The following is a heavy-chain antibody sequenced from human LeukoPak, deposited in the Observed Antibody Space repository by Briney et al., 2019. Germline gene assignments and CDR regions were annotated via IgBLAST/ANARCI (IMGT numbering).Heavy chain of an antibody. CDR3: ASILYGYGMDV. J-gene: IGHJ6*04. D-gene: IGHD2/OR15-2a*01. V-gene: IGHV1-24*01. CDR1: GYTLINLS. CDR2: SDPHQT. Sequence: GASVKLSCTVSGYTLINLSMHWVRQAPGKGLEWMGSSDPHQTNYARNFQGRLTMTEDTSSDTAYMELSSLRSEDTAVYYCASILYGYGMDVWGKGTTVTVSS.